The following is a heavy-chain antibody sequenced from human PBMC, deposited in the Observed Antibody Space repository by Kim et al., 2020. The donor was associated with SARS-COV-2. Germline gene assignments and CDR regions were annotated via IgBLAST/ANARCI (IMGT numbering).Heavy chain of an antibody. CDR3: ATDYDILTGASY. D-gene: IGHD3-9*01. Sequence: IYAQKFQGRVTMTEDTSTATAYMELSSLRSEDTAVYYCATDYDILTGASYWGQGTLVTVSS. J-gene: IGHJ4*02. V-gene: IGHV1-24*01.